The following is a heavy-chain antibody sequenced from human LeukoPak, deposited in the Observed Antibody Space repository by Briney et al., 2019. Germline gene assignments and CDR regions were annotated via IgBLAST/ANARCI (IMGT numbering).Heavy chain of an antibody. D-gene: IGHD3-3*01. V-gene: IGHV1-69*04. J-gene: IGHJ6*03. CDR1: GGTFSSYT. CDR2: IIPILCIA. CDR3: ARESTNITIFGVVITPYYYCYMDV. Sequence: GASVKVSCKASGGTFSSYTISWVRQAPGQGLEWMGRIIPILCIANYAQKFQGRVTITADKSTITAYMELSSLRSEDTAVYYCARESTNITIFGVVITPYYYCYMDVWGKGTTVTVSS.